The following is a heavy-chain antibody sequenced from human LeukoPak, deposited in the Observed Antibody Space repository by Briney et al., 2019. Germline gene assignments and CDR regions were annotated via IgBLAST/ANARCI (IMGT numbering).Heavy chain of an antibody. V-gene: IGHV1-18*01. J-gene: IGHJ4*02. CDR3: ARGLNSYYDFWSGYFDY. D-gene: IGHD3-3*01. CDR2: ISAYNGNT. CDR1: GYTFTSYG. Sequence: ASVKVSCKASGYTFTSYGISWVRHAPGQGLEGMGWISAYNGNTNYAQKLQGRVTMTTDTSTSTAYMELRSLRSEDTAVYYCARGLNSYYDFWSGYFDYWGQGTLVTVSS.